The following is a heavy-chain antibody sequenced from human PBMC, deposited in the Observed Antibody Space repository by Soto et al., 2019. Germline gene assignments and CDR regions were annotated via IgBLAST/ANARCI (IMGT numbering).Heavy chain of an antibody. D-gene: IGHD3-3*01. CDR2: FDPEDGET. V-gene: IGHV1-24*01. CDR3: ATVILDFWSGYSPHIPYAFDI. Sequence: ASVKVSCKVSGYTLTELSMHWVRQAPGKGLEWMGGFDPEDGETIYAQKFQGRVTMTEDTSTDTAYMELSSLRSEDTAVYYCATVILDFWSGYSPHIPYAFDIWGQGTMVTVSS. J-gene: IGHJ3*02. CDR1: GYTLTELS.